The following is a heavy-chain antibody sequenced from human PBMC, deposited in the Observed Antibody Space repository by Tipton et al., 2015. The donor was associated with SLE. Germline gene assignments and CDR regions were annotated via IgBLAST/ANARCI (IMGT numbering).Heavy chain of an antibody. D-gene: IGHD1-26*01. CDR1: GFTFSSYA. CDR2: ISGSGGST. J-gene: IGHJ4*02. Sequence: SLRLSCAASGFTFSSYAMSWVRQAPGKGLEWVSIISGSGGSTSYADSVKGRFTISRDNSKNTLYLQMSSLRADDTAVYYCAGEWGLRHYFDYWGQGTLVTVSS. CDR3: AGEWGLRHYFDY. V-gene: IGHV3-23*01.